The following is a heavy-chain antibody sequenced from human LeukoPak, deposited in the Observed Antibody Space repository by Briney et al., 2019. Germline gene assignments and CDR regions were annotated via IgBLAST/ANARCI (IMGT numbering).Heavy chain of an antibody. V-gene: IGHV4-59*08. Sequence: SETLSLTCTVSGGSISSYYWSWIRQPPGKGLEWIGYIYYSGSTNYNPSLKSRVTISVDTSKNQFSLKLSSVTAADTAVYYCARWRDQLWFGELSFSWFDPWGQGTLVTVSS. CDR3: ARWRDQLWFGELSFSWFDP. CDR2: IYYSGST. CDR1: GGSISSYY. J-gene: IGHJ5*02. D-gene: IGHD3-10*01.